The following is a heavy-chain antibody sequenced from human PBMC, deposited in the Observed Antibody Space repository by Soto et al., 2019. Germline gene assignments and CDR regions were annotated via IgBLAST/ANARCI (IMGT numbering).Heavy chain of an antibody. D-gene: IGHD6-19*01. CDR3: ARETYSSGWTPTFDY. CDR2: ISYDGCNK. J-gene: IGHJ4*02. Sequence: QVQLVESGGGVVQPGRSLRLSCAASGLTFSSYAMHWVRQAPGKGLEWVAVISYDGCNKYYADSVKGRFTISRDNSKNTLYLQMNSLRAEDTAVYYCARETYSSGWTPTFDYWGQGTLVTVSS. CDR1: GLTFSSYA. V-gene: IGHV3-30-3*01.